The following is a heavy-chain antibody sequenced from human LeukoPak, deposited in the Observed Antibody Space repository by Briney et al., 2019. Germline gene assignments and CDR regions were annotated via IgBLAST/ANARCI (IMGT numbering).Heavy chain of an antibody. CDR2: TSSSISYT. CDR1: GFTFSDYY. CDR3: FQAEDGIRDFDWYNWFDP. V-gene: IGHV3-11*03. J-gene: IGHJ5*02. Sequence: SGWSLRLSCAAAGFTFSDYYMSWIRQAQGKELKWVSYTSSSISYTNYADSVKGRFTISRDNAKNSLYLQMNSLRAEDTAVYFFFQAEDGIRDFDWYNWFDPWGQGTLVAVSS. D-gene: IGHD3-9*01.